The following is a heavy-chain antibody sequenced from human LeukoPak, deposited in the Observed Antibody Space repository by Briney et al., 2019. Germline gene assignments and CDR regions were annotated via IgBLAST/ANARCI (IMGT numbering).Heavy chain of an antibody. CDR1: GGSISSSSYY. D-gene: IGHD3-3*01. Sequence: SETLSLTCTVSGGSISSSSYYWGWIRQPPGKGLEWIGSIYYSGSTYYNPSLKSRVTVSVDTSKNQFSLKLSSVTAADTAVYYCARLEWLGYYFDYWGQGTLVTVSS. V-gene: IGHV4-39*01. J-gene: IGHJ4*02. CDR3: ARLEWLGYYFDY. CDR2: IYYSGST.